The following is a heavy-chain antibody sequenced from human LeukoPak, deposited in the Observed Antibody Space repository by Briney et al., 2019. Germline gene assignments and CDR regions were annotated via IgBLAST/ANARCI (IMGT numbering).Heavy chain of an antibody. J-gene: IGHJ2*01. CDR1: GYTFTGYY. CDR3: ARDPYGTWYFDL. CDR2: INPNSGGT. D-gene: IGHD3-10*01. Sequence: ASVKVSCKASGYTFTGYYMHWVRQAPGQGLEWMGWINPNSGGTNYARKFQGRGTMTRDTSISTAYMELSRLRSDDTAVYYCARDPYGTWYFDLWGRGTLVTVSS. V-gene: IGHV1-2*02.